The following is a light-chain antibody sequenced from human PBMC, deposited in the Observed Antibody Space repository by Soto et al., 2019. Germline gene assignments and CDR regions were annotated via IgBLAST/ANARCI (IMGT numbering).Light chain of an antibody. V-gene: IGKV3-15*01. Sequence: DIVMTQSPATLSVAPEERVTFSCRASQGVSRKLAWYQHKPGQAPRLLISGASTGATGIPARFSGSGSGTDFTLTISRLEPEDFAVYYCQQYGWTFGQGTKVDIK. CDR3: QQYGWT. CDR2: GAS. CDR1: QGVSRK. J-gene: IGKJ1*01.